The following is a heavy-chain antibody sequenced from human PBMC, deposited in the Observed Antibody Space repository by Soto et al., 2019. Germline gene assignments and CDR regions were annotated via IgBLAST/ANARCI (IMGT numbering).Heavy chain of an antibody. D-gene: IGHD3-10*01. V-gene: IGHV1-3*01. CDR2: INPANDNT. CDR3: EKDGGLTGTAHPVGWFDT. Sequence: QAQIVQSGAEVKKPGASVRISCKTSGYTFTTYSVHWLRQAPGQRLEWVGWINPANDNTRYSQRFHDRVTITRDTSAPTVYLELRSLRSEDTAIYYCEKDGGLTGTAHPVGWFDTWGQGTLVTVSS. CDR1: GYTFTTYS. J-gene: IGHJ5*02.